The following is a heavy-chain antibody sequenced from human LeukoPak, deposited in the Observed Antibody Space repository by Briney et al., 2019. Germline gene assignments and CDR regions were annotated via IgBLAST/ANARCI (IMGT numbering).Heavy chain of an antibody. J-gene: IGHJ3*02. Sequence: SETLSLTCTVSGGSISSYYWSWIRQPPGKGLEWIGYIYYSGSTNYNPSLKSRVTISVDTSKNQFSLKLSSVTAADTAVYHCARELRFLEWLLSTGPSNAFDIWGQGTMVTVSS. D-gene: IGHD3-3*01. V-gene: IGHV4-59*01. CDR1: GGSISSYY. CDR2: IYYSGST. CDR3: ARELRFLEWLLSTGPSNAFDI.